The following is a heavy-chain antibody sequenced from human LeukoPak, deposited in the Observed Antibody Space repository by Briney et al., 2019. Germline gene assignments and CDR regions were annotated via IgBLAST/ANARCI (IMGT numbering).Heavy chain of an antibody. CDR2: IYYSGST. D-gene: IGHD6-13*01. Sequence: PSETLSLTCTVCGGSISSSSYYWGWIRQPPGKRLEWIGSIYYSGSTYYNPSLKSRVTISVDTSKNQFSLKLSSVTAADTAVYYCASGYSSSWYPFLYFDYWGQGTLVTVSS. J-gene: IGHJ4*02. CDR3: ASGYSSSWYPFLYFDY. CDR1: GGSISSSSYY. V-gene: IGHV4-39*01.